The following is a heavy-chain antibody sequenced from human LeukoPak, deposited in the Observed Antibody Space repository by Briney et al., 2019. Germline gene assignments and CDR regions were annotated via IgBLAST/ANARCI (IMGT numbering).Heavy chain of an antibody. D-gene: IGHD1-1*01. CDR2: ISNSDGKT. V-gene: IGHV3-23*01. CDR3: AKATGNLGN. Sequence: GGSLRLSCAASGFSFSSYAMSWVRQAPGKGLEWVSTISNSDGKTYYADSVKGRFTISRDNSKNTLYVQMNSLTAEDTAIYYCAKATGNLGNWGQGTLVTVSS. CDR1: GFSFSSYA. J-gene: IGHJ4*02.